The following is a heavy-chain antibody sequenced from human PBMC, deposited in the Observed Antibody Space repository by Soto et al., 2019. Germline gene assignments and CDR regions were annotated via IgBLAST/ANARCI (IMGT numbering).Heavy chain of an antibody. Sequence: QVQLAQSGTEVKKPGASEKVSCKTSGYIFTSYYIHWVRQAPGQGLEWMGIINPSGGTTTYAQKFQGRVTMTRDTSTSTVYKELSSLRSEDTAVYYCARGPATAPDAYWGLGTLVTVSS. CDR1: GYIFTSYY. CDR2: INPSGGTT. J-gene: IGHJ4*02. V-gene: IGHV1-46*01. CDR3: ARGPATAPDAY. D-gene: IGHD2-2*01.